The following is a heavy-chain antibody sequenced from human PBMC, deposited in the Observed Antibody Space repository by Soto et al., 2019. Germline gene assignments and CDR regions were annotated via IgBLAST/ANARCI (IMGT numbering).Heavy chain of an antibody. CDR1: GGSFSGYY. V-gene: IGHV4-34*01. D-gene: IGHD3-22*01. CDR2: INHSGST. J-gene: IGHJ4*02. Sequence: SETLSLTCAVYGGSFSGYYWSWIRQPPGKGLEWIGEINHSGSTNYNPSLKSRVTISVDTSKNQFSLKLSSVTAADTAVYYCARGQVYYDSSGHIDYWGQGTLVT. CDR3: ARGQVYYDSSGHIDY.